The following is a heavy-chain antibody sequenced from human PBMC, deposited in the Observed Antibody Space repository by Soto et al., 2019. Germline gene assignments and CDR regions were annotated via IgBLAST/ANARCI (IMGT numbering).Heavy chain of an antibody. CDR2: ISSGTSYT. Sequence: QVQLVESGGGLVRPGESLRLSCAASGFTFSDSSMNWIRQAPGKGLEWVSYISSGTSYTNYADSVKGRFTISRDNAKNSLFLHRNSRRAEDTAVYYCARWVVSSTRFDPWGKGTLVTVSS. V-gene: IGHV3-11*06. D-gene: IGHD6-13*01. CDR3: ARWVVSSTRFDP. CDR1: GFTFSDSS. J-gene: IGHJ5*02.